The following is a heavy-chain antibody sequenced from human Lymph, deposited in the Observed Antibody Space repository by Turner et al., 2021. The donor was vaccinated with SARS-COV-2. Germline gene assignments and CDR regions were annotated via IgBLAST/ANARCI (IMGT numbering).Heavy chain of an antibody. D-gene: IGHD3-22*01. J-gene: IGHJ4*02. CDR1: GFTISSYA. CDR2: IAYDGSDK. V-gene: IGHV3-30*04. Sequence: QGPMVASGGGVVQPGTSLRPACAASGFTISSYAMHWVSQAPGKGLEWVAFIAYDGSDKYYADTVKGRFTFSRDNYKNTLYLQMNSLRAEDTAVYYCAIDRDSSGWVDYWGQGTLVTVSS. CDR3: AIDRDSSGWVDY.